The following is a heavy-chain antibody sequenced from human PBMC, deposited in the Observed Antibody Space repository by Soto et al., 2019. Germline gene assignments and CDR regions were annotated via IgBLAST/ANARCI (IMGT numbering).Heavy chain of an antibody. CDR1: GYTFTSYA. J-gene: IGHJ4*02. CDR2: IYAGNGNT. CDR3: ARTLVGATPADY. Sequence: QVQLVQSGAEVKKPGASVKVSCKASGYTFTSYAMHWVRQAPGQRLEWVGWIYAGNGNTKYSQKFQGRVTITRDTSASTAYMELSSLRSEDTAVYYCARTLVGATPADYWGQGTLVTVSS. V-gene: IGHV1-3*01. D-gene: IGHD1-26*01.